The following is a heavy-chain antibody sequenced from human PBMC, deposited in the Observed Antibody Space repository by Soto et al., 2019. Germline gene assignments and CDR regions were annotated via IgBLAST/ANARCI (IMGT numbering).Heavy chain of an antibody. D-gene: IGHD4-4*01. Sequence: SETLSLTCTVSGGSISSYYWSWIRQPPGKGLEWIGYIYYSGSTNYNPSLKSRVTISVDTSKNQFSLKLSSVTAADTAVYYCARGTTVISLGYYYYGMDVWGQGTTVTVSS. J-gene: IGHJ6*02. V-gene: IGHV4-59*01. CDR3: ARGTTVISLGYYYYGMDV. CDR1: GGSISSYY. CDR2: IYYSGST.